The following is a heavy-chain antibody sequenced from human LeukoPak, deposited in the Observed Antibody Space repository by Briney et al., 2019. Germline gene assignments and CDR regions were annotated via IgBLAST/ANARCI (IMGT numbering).Heavy chain of an antibody. CDR1: GGSITSYY. Sequence: SETLSLTCTVSGGSITSYYWSWIRQPPGKGLEWIGYMYYSGSTNYNPSLKSRVTISVDTSKNQFSLKLSSVTAADTAVYYCARLDTAWFDPWGQGTLVTVSS. CDR3: ARLDTAWFDP. D-gene: IGHD2-21*02. CDR2: MYYSGST. J-gene: IGHJ5*02. V-gene: IGHV4-59*08.